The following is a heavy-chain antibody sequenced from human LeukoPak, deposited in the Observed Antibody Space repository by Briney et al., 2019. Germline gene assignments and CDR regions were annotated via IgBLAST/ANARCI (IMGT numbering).Heavy chain of an antibody. D-gene: IGHD5-24*01. CDR3: ARDLTGLQFNY. CDR1: GFTFSFYS. V-gene: IGHV3-48*02. CDR2: ISSSSSTI. Sequence: GGSLRLSCAASGFTFSFYSMNWVRQAPGKGLEWVSYISSSSSTIYYADSVKGRFTISRDNAKNSLCLQMNSLRDEDTAVYYCARDLTGLQFNYWGQGTLVTVSS. J-gene: IGHJ4*02.